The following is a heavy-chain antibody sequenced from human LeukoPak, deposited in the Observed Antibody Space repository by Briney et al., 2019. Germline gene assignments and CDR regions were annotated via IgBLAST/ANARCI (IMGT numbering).Heavy chain of an antibody. CDR1: GYTFTGYY. D-gene: IGHD1-26*01. V-gene: IGHV1-2*02. CDR3: ARDPILGYSGGKFDY. Sequence: ASVKVSCKASGYTFTGYYMHWVRQAPGQGLEWMGWINSNNGDTKYAQRFQGRVTMTRDTSFTTVYMELSRLRSDDTAMYYCARDPILGYSGGKFDYWGQGTLVTVSS. CDR2: INSNNGDT. J-gene: IGHJ4*02.